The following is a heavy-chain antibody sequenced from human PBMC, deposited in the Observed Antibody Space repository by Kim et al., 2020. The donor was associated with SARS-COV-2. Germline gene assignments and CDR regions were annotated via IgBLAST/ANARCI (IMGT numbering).Heavy chain of an antibody. Sequence: SETLSLTCAVSGGSISSSDWWSWVRQPPGKGLEWIGEIYHSGSTNYNQSLKRRVTISVDKSKNQFSLKLSSVTAADTAVYYCARVSPITMIVVVIPKYAFEIWGQGTMVTVSS. J-gene: IGHJ3*02. CDR1: GGSISSSDW. D-gene: IGHD3-22*01. V-gene: IGHV4-4*02. CDR3: ARVSPITMIVVVIPKYAFEI. CDR2: IYHSGST.